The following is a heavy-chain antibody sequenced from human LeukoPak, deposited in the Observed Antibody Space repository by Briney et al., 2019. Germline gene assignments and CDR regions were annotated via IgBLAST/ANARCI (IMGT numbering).Heavy chain of an antibody. J-gene: IGHJ3*02. CDR1: GFTFSDYY. D-gene: IGHD6-19*01. CDR3: AKDFVLWLPRGDAFDI. V-gene: IGHV3-11*04. CDR2: ISSGGNTI. Sequence: PGGSLRLSCAASGFTFSDYYMSWIRQAPGKGLEWVSYISSGGNTIYYADSVKGRFTISRDNSKNTLYLQMISLRTEDTAVYYCAKDFVLWLPRGDAFDIWGQGTMVTVSS.